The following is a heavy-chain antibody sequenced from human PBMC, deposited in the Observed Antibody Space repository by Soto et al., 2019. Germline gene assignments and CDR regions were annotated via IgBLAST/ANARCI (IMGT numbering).Heavy chain of an antibody. CDR1: GCTFTSNG. J-gene: IGHJ6*01. D-gene: IGHD2-21*01. V-gene: IGHV1-18*04. CDR2: PSWNTGNT. CDR3: QINHTLHLVFVSAMDV. Sequence: ASVKVSCEESGCTFTSNGMNWVRPAPGRGHEWIVCPSWNTGNTNSAQNLQARVTMTTDTSTSTSYMELRSLRSDDTAVYYWQINHTLHLVFVSAMDV.